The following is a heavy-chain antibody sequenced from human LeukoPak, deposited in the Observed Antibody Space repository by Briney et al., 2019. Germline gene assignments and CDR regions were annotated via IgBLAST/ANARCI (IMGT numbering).Heavy chain of an antibody. Sequence: PSETLSLTCTVSGYSISSGYYWGWIRQPPGKGLEWIGSIYHSGSTYYNPSPKSRVTISVDTSKNQFSLKLSSVTAADTAVYYCARTYCSSTSCFMAYFDYWGQGTLVTVSS. CDR3: ARTYCSSTSCFMAYFDY. J-gene: IGHJ4*02. D-gene: IGHD2-2*01. CDR2: IYHSGST. CDR1: GYSISSGYY. V-gene: IGHV4-38-2*02.